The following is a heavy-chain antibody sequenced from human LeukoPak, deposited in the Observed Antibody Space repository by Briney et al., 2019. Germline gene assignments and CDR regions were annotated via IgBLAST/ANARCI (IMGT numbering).Heavy chain of an antibody. J-gene: IGHJ5*02. D-gene: IGHD3-10*01. CDR3: AGMVRGAKNWFDP. V-gene: IGHV3-48*03. CDR2: ISSSGSTI. Sequence: GGSLRLSCAASGFTFSSYEMNWVRQAPGKGLEWVSYISSSGSTIYYADSVKGRFTISRDNAKNSLYLQMNSLRAEDTAVYYCAGMVRGAKNWFDPWGQGTLVTVSS. CDR1: GFTFSSYE.